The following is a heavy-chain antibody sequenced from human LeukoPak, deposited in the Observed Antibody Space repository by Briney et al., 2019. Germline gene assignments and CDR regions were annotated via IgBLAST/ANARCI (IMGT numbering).Heavy chain of an antibody. Sequence: PGRSLRLSCAASGFTFSSYGMHWVRQAPGKGMEWVAVISYDGSNKYYADSVKGRFTISRDNSTNTLYLQMNSLRAEDTAVYYCAKDPIRYSSGWYGFDYWGQGTLVTVSS. CDR1: GFTFSSYG. V-gene: IGHV3-30*18. CDR2: ISYDGSNK. J-gene: IGHJ4*02. D-gene: IGHD6-19*01. CDR3: AKDPIRYSSGWYGFDY.